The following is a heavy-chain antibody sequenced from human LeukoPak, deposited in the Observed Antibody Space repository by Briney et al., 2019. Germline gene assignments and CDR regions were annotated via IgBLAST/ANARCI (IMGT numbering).Heavy chain of an antibody. CDR1: GFTVSSNY. D-gene: IGHD3-10*01. J-gene: IGHJ5*02. Sequence: GSLRLSCAASGFTVSSNYMTWVRQAPGKGLEWIGEITHSGSTDYSPSLKSRVTISVDTSKNQFSLKLSSVTAADTAVYYCARGRVPGSGSYYPWGQGTLVTVSS. CDR2: ITHSGST. CDR3: ARGRVPGSGSYYP. V-gene: IGHV4-34*01.